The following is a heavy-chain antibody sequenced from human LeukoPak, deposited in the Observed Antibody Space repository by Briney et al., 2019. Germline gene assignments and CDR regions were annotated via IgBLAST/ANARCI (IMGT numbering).Heavy chain of an antibody. D-gene: IGHD5-12*01. CDR2: LSAYNGNT. J-gene: IGHJ5*02. V-gene: IGHV1-18*01. CDR1: GYTFPSYG. CDR3: ARDYSGYDDNWFDP. Sequence: GSVKVSCKASGYTFPSYGISGVRQAPGRGLEWMGWLSAYNGNTNYAQKLQGRVTMPTATSTSTAYMELRSLRSNDTAVYYSARDYSGYDDNWFDPWGQGPLVTVSS.